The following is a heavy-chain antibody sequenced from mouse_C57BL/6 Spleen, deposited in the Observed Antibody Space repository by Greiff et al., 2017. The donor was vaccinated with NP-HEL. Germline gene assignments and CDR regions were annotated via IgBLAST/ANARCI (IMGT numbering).Heavy chain of an antibody. CDR3: ATPGSSYEAMDY. V-gene: IGHV1-74*01. CDR1: GYTFTSYW. J-gene: IGHJ4*01. CDR2: IHPSDSDT. D-gene: IGHD1-1*01. Sequence: QVQLKQPGAELVKPGASVKVSCKASGYTFTSYWMHWVKQRPGQGLEWIGRIHPSDSDTNYNQKFKGKATLTVDKSSSTAYMQLSSLTSEDSAVYYCATPGSSYEAMDYWGQGTSVTVSS.